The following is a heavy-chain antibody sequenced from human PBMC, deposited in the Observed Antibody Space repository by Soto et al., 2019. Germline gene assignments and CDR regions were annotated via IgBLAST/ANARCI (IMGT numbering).Heavy chain of an antibody. V-gene: IGHV4-59*01. Sequence: PSETLSLTCTVSGGSISSYYWRWIRQPPGKGLEWIGYISYSGSTKYNPSLKSRVTISVDTSKKQFSLRLSSVTAADTAVYYCATGGDGYNLLHDYWGHGTLVTVSS. D-gene: IGHD2-15*01. J-gene: IGHJ4*01. CDR2: ISYSGST. CDR3: ATGGDGYNLLHDY. CDR1: GGSISSYY.